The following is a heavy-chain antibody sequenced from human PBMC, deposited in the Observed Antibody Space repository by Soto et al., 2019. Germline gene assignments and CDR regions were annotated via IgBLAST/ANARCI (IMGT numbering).Heavy chain of an antibody. CDR2: INSDGSST. CDR1: GFTLSRYW. CDR3: ARSGSLNWYFDL. D-gene: IGHD1-26*01. J-gene: IGHJ2*01. V-gene: IGHV3-74*01. Sequence: EVQLVESGGGLVQPGGSLRLSCAASGFTLSRYWMHWVRQAPGKGLVWVSRINSDGSSTSYADSVKGRFTISRDNAKNTLYLQMNSLRAEDTAVYYCARSGSLNWYFDLWGRGTLVTVSS.